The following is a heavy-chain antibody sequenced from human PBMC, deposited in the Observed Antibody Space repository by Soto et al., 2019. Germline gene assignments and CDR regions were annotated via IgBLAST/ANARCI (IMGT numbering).Heavy chain of an antibody. Sequence: EVQLVESGGVLVQPGGSLRLSCAASGFSFSAYDMYWVRQAAGKGLEWVSGIGYAGDPYYIDSVKGRFTISRENAENSLFLQMNSLRAGDTAVYYCARGSFGARNFLAYMDGWGRGTTVTVSS. CDR1: GFSFSAYD. CDR2: IGYAGDP. CDR3: ARGSFGARNFLAYMDG. J-gene: IGHJ6*03. V-gene: IGHV3-13*05. D-gene: IGHD3-16*01.